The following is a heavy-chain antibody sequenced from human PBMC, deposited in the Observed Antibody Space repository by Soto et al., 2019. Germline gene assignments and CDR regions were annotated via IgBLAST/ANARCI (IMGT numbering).Heavy chain of an antibody. J-gene: IGHJ4*02. CDR2: IYHSGST. CDR3: ARNQYSNGLYDY. D-gene: IGHD6-19*01. CDR1: DGSISSNNW. V-gene: IGHV4-4*02. Sequence: QVQLQESGPGLVKPSGTLSLTCAVSDGSISSNNWWSWVRQPPGKGLEWIGDIYHSGSTNYNPSLKSRVIISVDKSKNQFSLRLDSVTAADTAVYYCARNQYSNGLYDYWGQGTLVTVSS.